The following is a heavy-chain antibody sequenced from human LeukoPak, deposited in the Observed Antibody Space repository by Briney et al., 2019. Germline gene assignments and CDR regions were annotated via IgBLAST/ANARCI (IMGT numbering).Heavy chain of an antibody. V-gene: IGHV1-2*02. J-gene: IGHJ3*02. CDR3: ARDITWELPGLPSNDAFDI. CDR1: GYSLTELS. CDR2: INPNSGGT. D-gene: IGHD1-26*01. Sequence: GASVKVSCKVSGYSLTELSMHWVRQAPGKGLEWMGWINPNSGGTNYAQKFQGRVTMTRDTSISTAYMELSRLRSDDTAVYYCARDITWELPGLPSNDAFDIWGQGTMVTVSS.